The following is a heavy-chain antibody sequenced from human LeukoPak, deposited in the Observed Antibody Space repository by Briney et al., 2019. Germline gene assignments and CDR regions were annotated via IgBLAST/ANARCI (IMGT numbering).Heavy chain of an antibody. J-gene: IGHJ4*02. CDR1: GGTFSSYS. CDR2: IIPIFGTP. V-gene: IGHV1-69*13. Sequence: SVKVSCKAAGGTFSSYSITWVRQAPGQGLEWMGTIIPIFGTPNYAQKFQGRVTITADESTSTAYMELSSLTSEDTAVYYCAKDRRGRATASTLDYWGQGTLVSVSS. D-gene: IGHD6-25*01. CDR3: AKDRRGRATASTLDY.